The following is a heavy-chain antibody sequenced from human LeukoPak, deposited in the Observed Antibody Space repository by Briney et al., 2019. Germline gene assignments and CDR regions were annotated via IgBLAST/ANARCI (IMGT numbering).Heavy chain of an antibody. Sequence: GRSLRLSCAASGINFITYALHWVRQAPGKGLEWVAVISDDGVNKYFAESVKGRFTISRDNSKKTLYLQMNSLRVEDTAIYYCARGSRSSSWGGGAFDIWGQGTAVTVSS. CDR2: ISDDGVNK. D-gene: IGHD6-6*01. CDR3: ARGSRSSSWGGGAFDI. CDR1: GINFITYA. J-gene: IGHJ3*02. V-gene: IGHV3-30-3*01.